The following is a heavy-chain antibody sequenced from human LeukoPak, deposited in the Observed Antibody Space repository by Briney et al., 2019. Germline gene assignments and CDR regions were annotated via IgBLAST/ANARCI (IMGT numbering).Heavy chain of an antibody. Sequence: GGSLRLSCAASGFTFSSYAMHWVRQAPGKGLEGVAVISYDGSNKYYADSVKGRFTISRDNSKNTLYLQMNSLRAEDTAVYYCASLVGGYNHFDYWGQGTLVTVSS. V-gene: IGHV3-30-3*01. CDR2: ISYDGSNK. D-gene: IGHD5-24*01. CDR3: ASLVGGYNHFDY. J-gene: IGHJ4*02. CDR1: GFTFSSYA.